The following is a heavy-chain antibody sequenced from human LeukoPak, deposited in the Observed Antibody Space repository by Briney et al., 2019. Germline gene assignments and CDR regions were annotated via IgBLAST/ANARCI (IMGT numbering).Heavy chain of an antibody. D-gene: IGHD6-19*01. J-gene: IGHJ4*02. CDR2: IIPIFSTA. V-gene: IGHV1-69*06. CDR3: ARDRGAVAGTFDY. CDR1: GGTFSSYA. Sequence: ASVKVSCKASGGTFSSYAISWVRQAPGQGREWMGGIIPIFSTANYAQKFQGRVTITANKSTSTAYMELSSLRSEDTAVYYCARDRGAVAGTFDYWGQGTLVTVSS.